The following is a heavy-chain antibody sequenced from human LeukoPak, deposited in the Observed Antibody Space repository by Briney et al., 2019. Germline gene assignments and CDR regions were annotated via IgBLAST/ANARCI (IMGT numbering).Heavy chain of an antibody. Sequence: GGSLRLSCAASGFTLSTYWMTWVRQAPGKGLEWVANIKQDGSEKYYVDSVKGRFTISRDNAKKLLYLQMNSLRVEDTAVYYCARDRGSSGRLGRFDNWAHGTLVTVSP. CDR1: GFTLSTYW. J-gene: IGHJ4*01. D-gene: IGHD6-19*01. V-gene: IGHV3-7*01. CDR2: IKQDGSEK. CDR3: ARDRGSSGRLGRFDN.